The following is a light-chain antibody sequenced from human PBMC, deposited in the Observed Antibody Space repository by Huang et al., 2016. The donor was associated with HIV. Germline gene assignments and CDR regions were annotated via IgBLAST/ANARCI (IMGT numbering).Light chain of an antibody. Sequence: EIVLTQSPGTLSLSLGERATLSCRASQSVSSNYLAWYHQKPGQAPRLVIYGASSRATGIPDKFSGSGSGTDFTLTSSRLEPEDFAVYYCQQFGSSPPYTFGQGTKLEIK. CDR3: QQFGSSPPYT. CDR2: GAS. CDR1: QSVSSNY. V-gene: IGKV3-20*01. J-gene: IGKJ2*01.